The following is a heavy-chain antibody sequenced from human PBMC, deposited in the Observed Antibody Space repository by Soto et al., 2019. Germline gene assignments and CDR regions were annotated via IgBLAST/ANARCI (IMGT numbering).Heavy chain of an antibody. CDR3: ATSNWFDP. CDR1: GGSISSSSYY. CDR2: IYYIGST. J-gene: IGHJ5*02. V-gene: IGHV4-39*01. Sequence: QLQLQESGPGLVKPSETLSLTCTVSGGSISSSSYYWGWIRQPPGKGLEWIGIIYYIGSTYYNPSLKSRVTIAVDTYKNQSSLKLSSVSATDAAVYYCATSNWFDPWGQGTLVTVSS.